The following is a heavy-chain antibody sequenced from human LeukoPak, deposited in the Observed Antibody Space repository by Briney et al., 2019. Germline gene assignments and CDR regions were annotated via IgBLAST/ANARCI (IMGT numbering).Heavy chain of an antibody. CDR3: ARGPGALWFGELLPLDY. CDR2: INPNSGGT. J-gene: IGHJ4*02. D-gene: IGHD3-10*01. Sequence: GASVKVSCEASGYTFTGYYMHWVPQAPGQGLEWMGWINPNSGGTNYAQKFQGRVTMTRDTSISTAYMELSRLRSDDTAVYYCARGPGALWFGELLPLDYWGQGTLVTVSS. CDR1: GYTFTGYY. V-gene: IGHV1-2*02.